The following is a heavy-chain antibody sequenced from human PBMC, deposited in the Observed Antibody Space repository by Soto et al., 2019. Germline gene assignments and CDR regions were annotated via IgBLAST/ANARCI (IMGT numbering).Heavy chain of an antibody. Sequence: QVQLQQWGAGLLKPSETLSLTGAVYGVSFSGYYWSWIRQPPGKGLEWIGEINHSGSTNYNPSLKSRVTISVDTSKNQFSLKLSSVTAADTAVYYCARARLDYGDFPCDYWGQGTLVTVSS. D-gene: IGHD4-17*01. J-gene: IGHJ4*02. V-gene: IGHV4-34*01. CDR1: GVSFSGYY. CDR2: INHSGST. CDR3: ARARLDYGDFPCDY.